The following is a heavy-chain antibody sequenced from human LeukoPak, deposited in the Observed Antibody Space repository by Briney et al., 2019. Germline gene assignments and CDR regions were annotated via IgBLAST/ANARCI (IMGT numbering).Heavy chain of an antibody. D-gene: IGHD5-24*01. CDR3: ARVGWLQAFDY. Sequence: AGGSLRLSCAASGFTVSSNYMSWVRQAPGKGLEWVSVIYSGGSTYYAGSVKGRFTISRDNSKNTLYLQMNSLRAEDTAVYYCARVGWLQAFDYWGQGTLVTVSS. V-gene: IGHV3-53*01. CDR1: GFTVSSNY. CDR2: IYSGGST. J-gene: IGHJ4*02.